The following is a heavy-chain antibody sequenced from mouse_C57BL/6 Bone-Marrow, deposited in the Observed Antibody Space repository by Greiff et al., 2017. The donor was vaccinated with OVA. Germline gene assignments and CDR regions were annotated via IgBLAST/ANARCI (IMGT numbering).Heavy chain of an antibody. CDR1: GYAFSSSW. D-gene: IGHD1-1*01. J-gene: IGHJ2*01. Sequence: QVQLQQSGPELVKPGASVKISCKASGYAFSSSWMNWGKQRPGKGLEWIGRIYPGDGDTNYNGKFKGKATLTADKSSSTAYMQLSSLTSEDSAVYFCARDSYYGSRGIVHYFDYWGQGTTLTVSS. CDR2: IYPGDGDT. CDR3: ARDSYYGSRGIVHYFDY. V-gene: IGHV1-82*01.